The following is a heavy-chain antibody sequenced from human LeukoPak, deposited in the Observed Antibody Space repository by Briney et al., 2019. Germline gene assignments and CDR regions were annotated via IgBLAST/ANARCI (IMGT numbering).Heavy chain of an antibody. D-gene: IGHD6-13*01. CDR1: GGSISSSSYY. V-gene: IGHV4-39*01. CDR2: IYYSGST. CDR3: ARHHSSSPRDYFDY. Sequence: SETLSLTCTVSGGSISSSSYYWGWIRQPPGKGLEWIGIIYYSGSTYYNPSLKSRITISVDTSKNQFSLKLSSVTAADTAVYYCARHHSSSPRDYFDYWGQGTLVTVSS. J-gene: IGHJ4*02.